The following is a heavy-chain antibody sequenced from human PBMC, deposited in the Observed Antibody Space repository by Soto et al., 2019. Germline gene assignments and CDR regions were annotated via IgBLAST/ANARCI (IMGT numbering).Heavy chain of an antibody. Sequence: GXSVKVCFKASGYTFSGYYIHWLRQAPGQGLEWMGWINPNSGGTNYAQKFQGRVTVTRDTPTSTAYMELSRLTSDDTAVYYCARSLTEGYCTITGCYTRPLYGMDVWGQGTTVTVSS. CDR1: GYTFSGYY. CDR2: INPNSGGT. J-gene: IGHJ6*02. V-gene: IGHV1-2*02. CDR3: ARSLTEGYCTITGCYTRPLYGMDV. D-gene: IGHD2-2*02.